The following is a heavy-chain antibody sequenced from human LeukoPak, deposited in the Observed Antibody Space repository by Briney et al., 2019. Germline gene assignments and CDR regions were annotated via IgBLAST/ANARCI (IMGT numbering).Heavy chain of an antibody. CDR2: IIPFFGTP. J-gene: IGHJ6*03. CDR1: GGKFSSYA. CDR3: VLDQGRYFYYMDV. D-gene: IGHD2-2*01. V-gene: IGHV1-69*13. Sequence: SVKVSCKVSGGKFSSYAISWVRQAPGQGLEWVGGIIPFFGTPYYAQKFQDRVTITADESASTAYMELSSLRSEDTGVYFCVLDQGRYFYYMDVWGRGTTVTISS.